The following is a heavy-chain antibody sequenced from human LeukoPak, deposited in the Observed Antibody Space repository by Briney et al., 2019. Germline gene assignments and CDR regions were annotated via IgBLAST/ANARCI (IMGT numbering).Heavy chain of an antibody. CDR2: MNPNSGNT. D-gene: IGHD3-16*01. CDR3: ARFLGGTTFLYYYYYGMDV. Sequence: ASVKVSCKASGYTFTSYDINWVRQATGQGLEWMGWMNPNSGNTGYAQKFQGRVTMTRNTSISTAYTELSSLRSEDTAVYYCARFLGGTTFLYYYYYGMDVWGQGTTVTVSS. J-gene: IGHJ6*02. V-gene: IGHV1-8*01. CDR1: GYTFTSYD.